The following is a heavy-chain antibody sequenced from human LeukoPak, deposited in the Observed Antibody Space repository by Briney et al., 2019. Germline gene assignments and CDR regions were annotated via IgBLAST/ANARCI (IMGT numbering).Heavy chain of an antibody. J-gene: IGHJ4*02. CDR2: INPNSGGT. V-gene: IGHV1-2*04. Sequence: ASVKVSCKASGYTFTGYYMHWVRQAPGQGLEWMGWINPNSGGTNYAQKFQGWVTMTRDTSISTAYMELSRLRSDDTAVYYCARDYYDSSGYDVNYFDYWGQGTLVTVSS. D-gene: IGHD3-22*01. CDR1: GYTFTGYY. CDR3: ARDYYDSSGYDVNYFDY.